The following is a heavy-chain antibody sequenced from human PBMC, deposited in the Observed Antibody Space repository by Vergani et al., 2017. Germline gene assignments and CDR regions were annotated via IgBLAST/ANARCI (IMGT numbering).Heavy chain of an antibody. D-gene: IGHD3-10*01. Sequence: EVQLLESGGGLVQPGGSLRLSCAASGFSFSTYAMTWVRQAPGKGLEWVSTISGGGISVFHADSVKGRFTISRDNAKNSLYLQMNSLRAEDTAVYYCARDYGSGFNWFDPWGQGTLVTVSS. CDR3: ARDYGSGFNWFDP. CDR1: GFSFSTYA. J-gene: IGHJ5*02. CDR2: ISGGGISV. V-gene: IGHV3-23*01.